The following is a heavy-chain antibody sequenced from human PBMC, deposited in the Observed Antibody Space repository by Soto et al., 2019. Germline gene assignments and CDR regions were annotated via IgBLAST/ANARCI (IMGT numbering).Heavy chain of an antibody. J-gene: IGHJ3*02. V-gene: IGHV3-9*01. CDR2: INWNSGSI. CDR3: AKNRRTYDAFDI. CDR1: GFTFGDYA. Sequence: EVQLVESGGGWVQSGRSLRLSCAASGFTFGDYAIHWVRQAPGKGLEWVSGINWNSGSIGYADSVKGRFTISRDNANNSLYLQMNSLRAEDTALYYCAKNRRTYDAFDIWGQGTMDTVSS.